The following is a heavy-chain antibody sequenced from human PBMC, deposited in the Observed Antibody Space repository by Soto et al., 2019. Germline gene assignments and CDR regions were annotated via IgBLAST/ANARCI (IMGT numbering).Heavy chain of an antibody. V-gene: IGHV5-10-1*01. D-gene: IGHD2-15*01. CDR1: GYTFTKHW. CDR2: IDPSDSYI. J-gene: IGHJ4*02. CDR3: ASHSELAAHSVCLDY. Sequence: GESLKISCKTSGYTFTKHWITWVRQMPGKRLEWMGRIDPSDSYISYSPSFQGHVTISVDKSINTAYLQWTGLKASDTAMYYCASHSELAAHSVCLDYWGPGTLVPFSS.